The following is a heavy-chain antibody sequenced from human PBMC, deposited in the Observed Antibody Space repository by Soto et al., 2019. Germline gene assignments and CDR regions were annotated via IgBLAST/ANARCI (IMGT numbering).Heavy chain of an antibody. V-gene: IGHV4-34*01. J-gene: IGHJ4*02. Sequence: QVQLQQWGAGLLKPSETLSLTCAVYGGSFSGYYWSWIRQPPGKGLEWIGEINHSGSTNYNPSLKSRVTISVDTSKNQFSLKLSSVTAADTAVYYCARDGYSYGAFDYWGQGTLVTVSS. CDR3: ARDGYSYGAFDY. D-gene: IGHD5-18*01. CDR2: INHSGST. CDR1: GGSFSGYY.